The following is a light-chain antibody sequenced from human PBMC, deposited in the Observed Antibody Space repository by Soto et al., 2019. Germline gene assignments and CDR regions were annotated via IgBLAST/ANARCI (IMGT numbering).Light chain of an antibody. J-gene: IGLJ2*01. CDR1: NSNIGSNY. CDR3: STWDDSLPGIVV. V-gene: IGLV1-47*01. CDR2: RNN. Sequence: QSVLTQPPSASGTPGQTVTISCSGSNSNIGSNYVCWYQQLPGTAPKLLIYRNNHRPSGVPDRFSGSKSGTSASLAISGLRSDDEADYYCSTWDDSLPGIVVFGGRTKLTVL.